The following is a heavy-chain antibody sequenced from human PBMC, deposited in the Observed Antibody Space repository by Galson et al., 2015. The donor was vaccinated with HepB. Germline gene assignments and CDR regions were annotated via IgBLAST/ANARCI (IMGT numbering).Heavy chain of an antibody. Sequence: SVKVSCKASGYTFTSYAMHWVRQAPGQRLEWMGWINAGNGNTKYSQTFQGRVTITRDTSASTAYMELSSLRSEDTAVYYCARVGSLGPYDYWGQGTLVTVSS. CDR3: ARVGSLGPYDY. V-gene: IGHV1-3*01. CDR2: INAGNGNT. CDR1: GYTFTSYA. J-gene: IGHJ4*02. D-gene: IGHD7-27*01.